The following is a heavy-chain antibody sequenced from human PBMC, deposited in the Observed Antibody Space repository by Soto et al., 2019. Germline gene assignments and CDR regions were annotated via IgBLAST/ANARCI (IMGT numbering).Heavy chain of an antibody. CDR3: AKDRGGIAARQGYFDY. CDR1: GFTFDDYT. D-gene: IGHD6-6*01. CDR2: ISWDGGST. Sequence: ESGGVVVQPGGSLRLSCAASGFTFDDYTMHWVRQAPGKGLEWVSLISWDGGSTYYADSVKGRFTISRDNSKNSLYLQMNSLRTEDTALYYCAKDRGGIAARQGYFDYWGQGTLVTVSS. J-gene: IGHJ4*02. V-gene: IGHV3-43*01.